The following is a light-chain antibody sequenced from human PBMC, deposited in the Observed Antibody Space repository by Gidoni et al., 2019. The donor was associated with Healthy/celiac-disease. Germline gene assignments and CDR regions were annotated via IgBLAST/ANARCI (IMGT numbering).Light chain of an antibody. CDR3: QQRSNWPLT. Sequence: EIVLTQSPATLSFSPGERATLPCRASQSVSSYLAWYQQKPGQAPRLLIYAASTRATGIPARFSGSGSGTDFTLTISSLEPEDFAVYYCQQRSNWPLTFGGGTKVEIK. CDR1: QSVSSY. V-gene: IGKV3-11*01. J-gene: IGKJ4*01. CDR2: AAS.